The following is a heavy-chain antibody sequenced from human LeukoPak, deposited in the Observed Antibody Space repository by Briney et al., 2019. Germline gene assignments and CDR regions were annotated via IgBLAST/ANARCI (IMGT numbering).Heavy chain of an antibody. CDR2: ISSSGSTI. CDR3: ALWKYGNSPLDF. Sequence: PGGSLRLSCAASRFTFSGYEMNWVRQAPGKGLEWVSCISSSGSTIYYADSVKGRFTISRDNAKNSLYLQMNSLRAEDTAVYYCALWKYGNSPLDFWGQGTLVTVSS. CDR1: RFTFSGYE. J-gene: IGHJ4*02. V-gene: IGHV3-48*03. D-gene: IGHD6-6*01.